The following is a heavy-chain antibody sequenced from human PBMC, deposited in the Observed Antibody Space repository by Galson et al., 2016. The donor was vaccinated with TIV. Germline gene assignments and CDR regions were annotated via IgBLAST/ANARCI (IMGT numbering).Heavy chain of an antibody. CDR3: ARVPTKTFDFWSGFDNSFCMDV. D-gene: IGHD3-3*01. J-gene: IGHJ6*04. V-gene: IGHV1-18*01. CDR1: GYTLSSYS. Sequence: SVKVSCKASGYTLSSYSISWVRQAPGQGLEWMGWISGYNGNKNYALKFQDRVTMTTDTSTNTAYMELRSLRSDDTAVYYCARVPTKTFDFWSGFDNSFCMDVWGKGTTVTVSS. CDR2: ISGYNGNK.